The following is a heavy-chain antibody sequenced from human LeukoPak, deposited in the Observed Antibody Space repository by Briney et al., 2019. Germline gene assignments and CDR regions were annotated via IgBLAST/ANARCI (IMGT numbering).Heavy chain of an antibody. Sequence: PSETLSLTCTVSGGSISSYYWSWIRQPPGRGLEWIGYIYYSESGSATYNPSLKSRVTISVDTSKNQLSLQLNSVSAADTAVYFCARAHQGSSRHHYYFYYMDVWGKGTTVTVSS. CDR1: GGSISSYY. CDR3: ARAHQGSSRHHYYFYYMDV. V-gene: IGHV4-59*01. D-gene: IGHD6-13*01. CDR2: IYYSESGSA. J-gene: IGHJ6*03.